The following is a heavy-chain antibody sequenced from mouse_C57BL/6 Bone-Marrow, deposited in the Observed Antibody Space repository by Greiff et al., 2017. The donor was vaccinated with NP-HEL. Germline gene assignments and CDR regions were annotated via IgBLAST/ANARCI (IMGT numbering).Heavy chain of an antibody. V-gene: IGHV6-3*01. D-gene: IGHD1-1*01. CDR3: TKGSSYEVAWFAY. CDR2: IRLKSDNYAT. J-gene: IGHJ3*01. Sequence: EVKLEESGGGLVQPGGSMKLSCVASGFTFSNYWMNWVRQSPEKGLEWVAQIRLKSDNYATHYAESVKGRFTISRDDSKSSVYLQMNNLRAEDTGIYYCTKGSSYEVAWFAYWGQGTLVTVSA. CDR1: GFTFSNYW.